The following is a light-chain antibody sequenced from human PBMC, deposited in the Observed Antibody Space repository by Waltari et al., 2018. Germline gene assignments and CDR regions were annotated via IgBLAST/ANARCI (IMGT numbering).Light chain of an antibody. CDR2: LGS. V-gene: IGKV2-28*01. CDR1: QRLLHSNGYNY. CDR3: MQALQTPLLT. J-gene: IGKJ4*01. Sequence: DLVMPQSPLSLPVTPGEPASISCRSSQRLLHSNGYNYLDWYLQKPGQSPQPLIYLGSTRAAGVPDRFSGSGSGTDFTLKISRVEAEDVGVYYCMQALQTPLLTFGGGTKVEIK.